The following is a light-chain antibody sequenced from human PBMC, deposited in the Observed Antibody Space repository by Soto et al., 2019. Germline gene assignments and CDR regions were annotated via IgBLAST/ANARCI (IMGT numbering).Light chain of an antibody. CDR1: KSIGPY. CDR2: EAV. CDR3: HQRSDWPPLT. J-gene: IGKJ4*01. Sequence: EIVLTQSPDTLSLSPGERATLSCRASKSIGPYLAWYQQNPGQRPRLLVYEAVNRADGAPAWCSGGGSGTDFSLTISSLEPEDPAVYLCHQRSDWPPLTFGGGNKVEIK. V-gene: IGKV3-11*01.